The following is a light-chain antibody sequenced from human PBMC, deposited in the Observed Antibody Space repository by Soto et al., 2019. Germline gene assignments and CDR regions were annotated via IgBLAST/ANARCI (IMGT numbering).Light chain of an antibody. CDR1: SSNIGSNT. CDR2: SNN. J-gene: IGLJ1*01. V-gene: IGLV1-44*01. CDR3: AAWDDSLNGYV. Sequence: SVLTQPPSASGTPGQRVTISCSGSSSNIGSNTVSWYQQLPGTAPKLLIYSNNQRPSGVPDRFSGSKSGTSASLAISGLQSEDEADYYCAAWDDSLNGYVFGTGTKVTVL.